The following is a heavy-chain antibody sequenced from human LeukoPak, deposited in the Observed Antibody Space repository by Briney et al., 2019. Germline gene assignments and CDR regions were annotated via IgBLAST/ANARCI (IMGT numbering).Heavy chain of an antibody. D-gene: IGHD1-26*01. J-gene: IGHJ4*02. CDR1: GFTFSSYA. CDR3: ARVEVGATDY. V-gene: IGHV3-7*01. CDR2: TKQDGSEK. Sequence: GGSLRLSCAASGFTFSSYAMSWFRQAPGKGLEWVANTKQDGSEKYYVDSVKGRFTISRDNAKNSLYLQMNSLRAEDTAVYYCARVEVGATDYWGQGTLVTVSS.